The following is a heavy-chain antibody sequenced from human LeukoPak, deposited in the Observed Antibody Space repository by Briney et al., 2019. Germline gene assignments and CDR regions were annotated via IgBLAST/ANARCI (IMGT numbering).Heavy chain of an antibody. CDR1: GFTFSSYA. D-gene: IGHD2-2*01. CDR3: AKFIVVVPAAIPYYYYGMDV. J-gene: IGHJ6*02. V-gene: IGHV3-23*01. CDR2: ISGSGGST. Sequence: PGGSLRLSCAASGFTFSSYAMSWVRQAPGKGLEWVSAISGSGGSTYYADSVKGRFTISRDNAKNSLYLQMNSLRAEDTAVYYCAKFIVVVPAAIPYYYYGMDVWGQGTTVTVSS.